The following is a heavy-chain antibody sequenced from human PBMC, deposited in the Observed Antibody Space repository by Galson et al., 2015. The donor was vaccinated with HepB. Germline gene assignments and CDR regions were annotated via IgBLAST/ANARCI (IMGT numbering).Heavy chain of an antibody. D-gene: IGHD4-17*01. V-gene: IGHV3-30-3*01. Sequence: SLRLSCAASGFTFSSYAMHWVRQAPGKGLEWVAVISYDGSNKYYADSVKGRFTISRDNSKNTLYLQMNSLRAEDTAVYYCASGHRGDYVNYYYGMDVWGQGTTVTASS. CDR1: GFTFSSYA. CDR2: ISYDGSNK. J-gene: IGHJ6*02. CDR3: ASGHRGDYVNYYYGMDV.